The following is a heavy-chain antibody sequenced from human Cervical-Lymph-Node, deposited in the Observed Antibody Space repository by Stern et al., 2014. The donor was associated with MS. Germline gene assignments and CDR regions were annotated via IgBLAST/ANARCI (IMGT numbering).Heavy chain of an antibody. V-gene: IGHV4-4*02. CDR1: GGSITNYNW. CDR2: IYHTGGT. CDR3: ASKSEWFDP. J-gene: IGHJ5*02. Sequence: VQLVESGPGLVKPSETLSITCAVSGGSITNYNWWSWVRQAPGKGLEWIGDIYHTGGTNHNPSLKSRVTISVDKSKNHFSLRLTSVTAADTAVYYCASKSEWFDPWGQGTLVTVSS.